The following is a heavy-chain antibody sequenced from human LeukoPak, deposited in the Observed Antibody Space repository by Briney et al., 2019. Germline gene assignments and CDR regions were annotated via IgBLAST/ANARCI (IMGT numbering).Heavy chain of an antibody. D-gene: IGHD3-10*01. J-gene: IGHJ6*03. CDR1: GGTFSSYA. CDR3: ARTTMVRGVTSYYMDV. V-gene: IGHV1-69*05. CDR2: IIPIFGTA. Sequence: ASVKVSCKASGGTFSSYAISWVRQAPGQGLKWMGGIIPIFGTANYAQKFQGRVTITTDESTSTAYMELSSLRSEDTAVYYCARTTMVRGVTSYYMDVWGKGTTVTVSS.